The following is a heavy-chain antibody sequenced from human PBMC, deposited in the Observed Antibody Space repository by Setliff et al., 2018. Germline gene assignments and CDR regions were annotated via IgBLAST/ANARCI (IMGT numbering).Heavy chain of an antibody. V-gene: IGHV1-18*01. Sequence: ASVKVSCKASGYTFTSYGISWVRQAPGQGLEWMGWINPNNGKTNYAQKIQGRVTMTTDTSTSAAYLELMCLRSDDTAVYYCAISSLSICSGDTCPNAFDIWGQGTMVTVSS. CDR2: INPNNGKT. CDR1: GYTFTSYG. J-gene: IGHJ3*02. CDR3: AISSLSICSGDTCPNAFDI. D-gene: IGHD2-15*01.